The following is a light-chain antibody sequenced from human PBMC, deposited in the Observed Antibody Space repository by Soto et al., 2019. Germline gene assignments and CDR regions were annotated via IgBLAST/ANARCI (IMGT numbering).Light chain of an antibody. V-gene: IGLV2-11*01. CDR2: DVS. J-gene: IGLJ1*01. CDR3: CSYAGSYIFYV. Sequence: QSALTQPRSVSGSPGQSVTISCTGTSSDVGDYNSVSWYQQHPGKAPKLMIYDVSKRPSGVPDRFSGSKSGNTASLTISGLQAEDEADYYCCSYAGSYIFYVFGTGTKVTVL. CDR1: SSDVGDYNS.